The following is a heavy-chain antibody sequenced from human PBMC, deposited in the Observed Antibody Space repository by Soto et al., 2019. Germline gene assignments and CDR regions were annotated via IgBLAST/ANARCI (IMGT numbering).Heavy chain of an antibody. Sequence: SCKASGGTFSSYGMHWVRQAPGKGLEWVAVISYDGSNKYYADSVKGRFTISRDNSKNTLYLQMNSLRAEDTAVYYCAKDLRGYSYGLTHFDYWGQGTLVTVSS. V-gene: IGHV3-30*18. D-gene: IGHD5-18*01. CDR3: AKDLRGYSYGLTHFDY. CDR2: ISYDGSNK. J-gene: IGHJ4*02. CDR1: GGTFSSYG.